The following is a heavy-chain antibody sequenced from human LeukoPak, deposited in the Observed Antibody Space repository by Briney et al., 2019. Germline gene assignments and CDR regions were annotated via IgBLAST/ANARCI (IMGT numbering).Heavy chain of an antibody. Sequence: PGGSLRLSCSASGFTFSSYAMHWVRRAPGKGVEWVAVISYDGTNKYYPDSVKRPFTISRDNSKNTLYLQMNSLRAQDTAVYYCARATRGGVDPWGQGPLVTVS. CDR3: ARATRGGVDP. D-gene: IGHD3-10*01. J-gene: IGHJ5*02. CDR1: GFTFSSYA. V-gene: IGHV3-30-3*01. CDR2: ISYDGTNK.